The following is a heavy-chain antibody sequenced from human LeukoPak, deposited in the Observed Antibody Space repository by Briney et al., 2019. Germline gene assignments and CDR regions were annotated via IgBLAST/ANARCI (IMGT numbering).Heavy chain of an antibody. CDR2: ISAYNGNT. CDR3: ARDREVTAILNYYYYYGMDV. Sequence: ASVKVSCKASGYTFTSYGTSWVRQAPGQGLEWMGWISAYNGNTNYAQKLQGRVTMTTDASTSTAYMELRSLRSDDTAVYYCARDREVTAILNYYYYYGMDVWGQGTTVTVS. CDR1: GYTFTSYG. D-gene: IGHD2-21*02. J-gene: IGHJ6*02. V-gene: IGHV1-18*01.